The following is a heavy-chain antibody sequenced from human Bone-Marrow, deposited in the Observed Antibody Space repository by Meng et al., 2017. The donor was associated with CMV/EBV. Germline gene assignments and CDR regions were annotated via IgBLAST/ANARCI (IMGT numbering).Heavy chain of an antibody. CDR3: AKKSGEYYYYGMDV. Sequence: GESLKISCAASGFTFSSYAMSWVRQAPGKGLEWVSAISGSGGSTYYADSVKGRFTISRDNSKNTLYLQMNSLRAEDTAVYYCAKKSGEYYYYGMDVWGQGNTVTFSS. CDR1: GFTFSSYA. D-gene: IGHD2-15*01. J-gene: IGHJ6*01. V-gene: IGHV3-23*01. CDR2: ISGSGGST.